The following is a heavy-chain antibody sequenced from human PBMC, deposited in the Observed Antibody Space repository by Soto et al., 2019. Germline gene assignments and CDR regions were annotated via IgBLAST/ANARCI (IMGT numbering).Heavy chain of an antibody. CDR1: GYTFTGYY. CDR2: INPNSGGT. J-gene: IGHJ6*02. CDR3: AREAHSSSWYSPYYYYGMDV. V-gene: IGHV1-2*04. Sequence: ASVKVSCKASGYTFTGYYMHWVRQAPGQGLEWMGWINPNSGGTNYAQKFQGWVTMTRDTSISTAYMELSRLRSDDTAVYYCAREAHSSSWYSPYYYYGMDVWGQGTTVTVS. D-gene: IGHD6-13*01.